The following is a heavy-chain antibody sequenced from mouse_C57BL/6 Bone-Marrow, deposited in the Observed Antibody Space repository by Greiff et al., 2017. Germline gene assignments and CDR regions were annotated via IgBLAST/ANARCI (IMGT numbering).Heavy chain of an antibody. CDR3: ARDYGKLDYAVEY. V-gene: IGHV1-26*01. CDR2: ISPNNGGT. CDR1: GYTFTDYY. D-gene: IGHD2-1*01. J-gene: IGHJ4*01. Sequence: EVQLQQSGPELVKPGASVKISCKASGYTFTDYYMNWVKQSPGKSLEWIGDISPNNGGTSYNQKFKGKATLTVDKSASTADMELRSLTSEDSAVYYCARDYGKLDYAVEYGCQGTSVTVSS.